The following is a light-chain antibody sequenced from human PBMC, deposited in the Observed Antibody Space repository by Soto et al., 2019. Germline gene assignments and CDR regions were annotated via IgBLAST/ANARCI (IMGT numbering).Light chain of an antibody. CDR3: QQSYSTPLT. V-gene: IGKV1-39*01. CDR1: QSISSY. CDR2: AAS. Sequence: DIQMTQSPSSLSASVGDRVTITCRPSQSISSYLNWYQQKPGKAPKLLIYAASSLQSGVPSRFSGSGSGTDFALTISSLQPEDFATYYCQQSYSTPLTFGGGTKVEIK. J-gene: IGKJ4*02.